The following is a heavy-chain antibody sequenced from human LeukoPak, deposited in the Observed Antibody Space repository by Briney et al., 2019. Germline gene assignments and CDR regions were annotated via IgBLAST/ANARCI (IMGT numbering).Heavy chain of an antibody. Sequence: PGGSLRLSCAASGFTFSSYEMNWVRQAPGKGLEWVSYISSSGSTIYYADSVKGRFTISRDNAKNSLYLQMNSLRAEDTAVYYCAREAYSGSYPDYWGQGTLVTDSS. V-gene: IGHV3-48*03. J-gene: IGHJ4*02. CDR1: GFTFSSYE. CDR2: ISSSGSTI. D-gene: IGHD1-26*01. CDR3: AREAYSGSYPDY.